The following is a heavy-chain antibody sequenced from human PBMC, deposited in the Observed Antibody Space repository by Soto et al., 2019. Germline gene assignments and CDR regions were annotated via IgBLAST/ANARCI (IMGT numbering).Heavy chain of an antibody. D-gene: IGHD5-12*01. J-gene: IGHJ4*02. Sequence: QVQLVQAGAEVKKPGASVKVSCKASGYTFTSYYMHWVRQAPGHGLEWLGIINPSGGRTRYAQKFQGRVTMPRDTSTSPVYMELSRLRSEDTAVYYCARDFRVGGRWLQHPVGVGYWGQGTLVTFSS. CDR1: GYTFTSYY. CDR3: ARDFRVGGRWLQHPVGVGY. V-gene: IGHV1-46*01. CDR2: INPSGGRT.